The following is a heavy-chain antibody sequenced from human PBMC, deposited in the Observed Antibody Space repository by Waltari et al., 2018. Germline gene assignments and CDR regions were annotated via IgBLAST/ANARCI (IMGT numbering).Heavy chain of an antibody. CDR2: IKQDGSEK. CDR1: GFTFSSYW. V-gene: IGHV3-7*04. CDR3: ARGSIAVALGGDY. Sequence: EVQLVESGGGLVQPGGSLRLSCAASGFTFSSYWMSWVRQAPGKGLEWVANIKQDGSEKYYVDSVKGRFTISRDNAKNSLYLQMNSLRAEDTAVYYCARGSIAVALGGDYWGQGTLVTVSS. D-gene: IGHD6-19*01. J-gene: IGHJ4*02.